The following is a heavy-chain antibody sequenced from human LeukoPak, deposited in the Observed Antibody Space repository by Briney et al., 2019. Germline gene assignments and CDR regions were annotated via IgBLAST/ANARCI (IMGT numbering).Heavy chain of an antibody. V-gene: IGHV3-74*01. CDR2: ISSDGSST. Sequence: PGGSLRLSCAASGFTFRSYWMHWVRQAPGKGLVWVSRISSDGSSTTYADSVKGRFTISRDNSKNTLYLQMNSLRAEDTAVYYCANGNRCTSPNCLGYYYFYMDVWGKGTTVTVSS. J-gene: IGHJ6*03. D-gene: IGHD2-8*01. CDR3: ANGNRCTSPNCLGYYYFYMDV. CDR1: GFTFRSYW.